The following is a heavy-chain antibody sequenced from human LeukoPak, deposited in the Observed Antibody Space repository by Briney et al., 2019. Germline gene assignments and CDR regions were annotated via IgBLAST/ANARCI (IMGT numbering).Heavy chain of an antibody. CDR3: ARIYSSSWFLNWFDP. V-gene: IGHV4-38-2*02. CDR1: GYSISSGYF. J-gene: IGHJ5*02. Sequence: TETLSLTCTVSGYSISSGYFWGWIRQPPGKGLECIGTIYHSGSTYYNPSLKSRVTISVDTSKNQFSLKLNSVTAADTAVYYCARIYSSSWFLNWFDPWGQGTLVTVSS. CDR2: IYHSGST. D-gene: IGHD6-13*01.